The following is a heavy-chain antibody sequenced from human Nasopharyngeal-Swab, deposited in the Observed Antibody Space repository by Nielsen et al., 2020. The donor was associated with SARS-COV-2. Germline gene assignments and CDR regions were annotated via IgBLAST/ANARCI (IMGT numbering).Heavy chain of an antibody. D-gene: IGHD3-3*01. CDR2: ISSSSSYI. V-gene: IGHV3-21*01. CDR1: GFTFNNYN. J-gene: IGHJ6*02. Sequence: GGSLRLSCAASGFTFNNYNFNWVRQAPGKGPEWVSSISSSSSYIYYADSVKGRFTISRDNAKNSLHLQMNSLRAEDTAVYYCARDGLDYDFWSAYFMDVWGQGTTVTVSS. CDR3: ARDGLDYDFWSAYFMDV.